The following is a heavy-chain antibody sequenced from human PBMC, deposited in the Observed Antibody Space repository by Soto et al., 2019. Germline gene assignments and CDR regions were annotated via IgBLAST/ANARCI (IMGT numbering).Heavy chain of an antibody. CDR3: AGGIAARPLGY. J-gene: IGHJ4*02. Sequence: SETLSLTCAVSGGSISSGGYSWSWIRQPPGKGLEWIGYIYHSGSTYYNPSLKSRVTISVDRSKNQFSLKLSSVTAADTAVYYCAGGIAARPLGYWGQGTLVPSPQ. CDR2: IYHSGST. CDR1: GGSISSGGYS. D-gene: IGHD6-6*01. V-gene: IGHV4-30-2*01.